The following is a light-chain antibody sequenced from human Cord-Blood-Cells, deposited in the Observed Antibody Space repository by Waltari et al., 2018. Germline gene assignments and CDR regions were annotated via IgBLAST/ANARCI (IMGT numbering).Light chain of an antibody. Sequence: DIPMTQSPSSLSASVGDRVTITCQASQDISNYLNWYQQKPGKAPKLLIYDASNLETGVPSRFSGSGSGTDFTFTISSLQPEDIATYDCQQYDNLPYTFGQGTKLEIK. CDR2: DAS. CDR3: QQYDNLPYT. J-gene: IGKJ2*01. V-gene: IGKV1-33*01. CDR1: QDISNY.